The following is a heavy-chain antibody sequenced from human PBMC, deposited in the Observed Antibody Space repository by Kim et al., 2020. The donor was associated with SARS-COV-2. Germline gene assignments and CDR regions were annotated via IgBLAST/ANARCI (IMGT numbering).Heavy chain of an antibody. D-gene: IGHD1-26*01. CDR2: ISSSSSYI. V-gene: IGHV3-21*01. CDR1: GFTFSSYS. Sequence: GGSLRLSCAASGFTFSSYSMNWVRQAPGKGLEWVSSISSSSSYIYYADSVKGRFTISRDNAKNSLYLQMNSLRAEDTAVYYCARDLVGATDHDAFDIWGQGTMVTVSS. CDR3: ARDLVGATDHDAFDI. J-gene: IGHJ3*02.